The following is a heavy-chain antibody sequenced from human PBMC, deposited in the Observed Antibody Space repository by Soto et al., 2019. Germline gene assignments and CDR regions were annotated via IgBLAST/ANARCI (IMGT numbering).Heavy chain of an antibody. CDR1: GYSISTGYY. CDR3: ARGGCSRTSCRDPYYYGMDV. Sequence: PSETLSLTCAVSGYSISTGYYWGWIRQPPGKGLEWIGSFSHSGSTYYNPSLKSRVTISVDTSKNQFSLKLRSVTVADTAVYYCARGGCSRTSCRDPYYYGMDVWGQGTTVTVS. CDR2: FSHSGST. J-gene: IGHJ6*02. D-gene: IGHD2-2*01. V-gene: IGHV4-38-2*01.